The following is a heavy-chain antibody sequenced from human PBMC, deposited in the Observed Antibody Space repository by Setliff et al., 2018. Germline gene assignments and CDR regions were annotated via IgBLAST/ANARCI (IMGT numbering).Heavy chain of an antibody. V-gene: IGHV1-69*05. CDR3: AREVGVAVTTTNYRYYMDV. Sequence: SVKVSCKASGGTFRSYGISWVRQAPGQGLEWMGGIIPNFGTTSYAQKFQGRVTITTDESTNTAYMELSSLRSEDTAVYYCAREVGVAVTTTNYRYYMDVWGKGTTVTVSS. CDR1: GGTFRSYG. D-gene: IGHD4-17*01. CDR2: IIPNFGTT. J-gene: IGHJ6*03.